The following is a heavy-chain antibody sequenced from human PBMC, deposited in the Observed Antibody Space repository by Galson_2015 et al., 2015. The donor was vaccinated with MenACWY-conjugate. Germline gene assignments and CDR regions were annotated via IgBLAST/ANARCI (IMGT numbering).Heavy chain of an antibody. D-gene: IGHD2/OR15-2a*01. CDR1: GGSVSSGSYY. J-gene: IGHJ5*02. CDR3: ARDRTNNWFDP. V-gene: IGHV4-61*01. CDR2: IYTTGTT. Sequence: LSLTCTVSGGSVSSGSYYWSWLRQPPGKGLEWIGFIYTTGTTSYNPSLKSRVTISVDSSTNQFSLKLTSVTAADTAVYYCARDRTNNWFDPWGQGTLVTVSS.